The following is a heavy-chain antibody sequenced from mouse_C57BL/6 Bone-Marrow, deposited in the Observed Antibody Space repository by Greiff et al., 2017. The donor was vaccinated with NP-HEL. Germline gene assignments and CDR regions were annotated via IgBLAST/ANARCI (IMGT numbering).Heavy chain of an antibody. CDR1: GYAFSSSW. J-gene: IGHJ3*01. CDR3: ARELVRFAY. D-gene: IGHD2-2*01. CDR2: IYPGDGDT. V-gene: IGHV1-82*01. Sequence: VQVVESGPELVKPGASVKISCKASGYAFSSSWMNWVKQRPGKGLEWIGRIYPGDGDTNYNGKFKGKATLTADKSSSTAYMQLSSLTSEDSAVYFCARELVRFAYWGQGTLVTVSA.